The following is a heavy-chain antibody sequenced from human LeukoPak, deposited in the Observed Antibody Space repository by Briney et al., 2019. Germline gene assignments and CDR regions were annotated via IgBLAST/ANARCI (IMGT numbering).Heavy chain of an antibody. J-gene: IGHJ4*02. CDR1: GFTVSSNY. CDR2: IYSGGRT. CDR3: AKDAGASRLEWLLSHFDY. D-gene: IGHD3-3*01. Sequence: GGSLRLSRAASGFTVSSNYMSWVRQAPGKGLEWVSVIYSGGRTYYADSVKGRFTISRDNSKNTLYLQMNSLRAEDTAVYYCAKDAGASRLEWLLSHFDYWGQGTLVTVSS. V-gene: IGHV3-53*05.